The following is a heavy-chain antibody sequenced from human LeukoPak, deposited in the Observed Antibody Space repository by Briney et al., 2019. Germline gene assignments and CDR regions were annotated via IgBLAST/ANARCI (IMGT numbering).Heavy chain of an antibody. J-gene: IGHJ5*02. V-gene: IGHV1-69*06. Sequence: SVTVSCKASGGTFNIYAISWVRQAPGQGLEWMGGIIPIFGTANYAQKFQGRVTITADKSTSTAYMELSSLRSEDTAVYYCARKVPNDSSGYYYRGQFDPWGQGTLVTVSS. CDR3: ARKVPNDSSGYYYRGQFDP. CDR1: GGTFNIYA. D-gene: IGHD3-22*01. CDR2: IIPIFGTA.